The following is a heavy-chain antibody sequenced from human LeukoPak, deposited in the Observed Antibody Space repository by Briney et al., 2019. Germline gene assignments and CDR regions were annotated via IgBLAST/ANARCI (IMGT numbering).Heavy chain of an antibody. Sequence: SETLSLTCTVSGGSISSYYWSWIRQPPGKGLEWIGYIYYSGSTNYNPSLKGRVTMSVDTSKNQFSLRLSSVTAADTAVYYCARGHDVPNYFDYWGQGTLVTVSS. J-gene: IGHJ4*02. D-gene: IGHD2-2*01. CDR2: IYYSGST. CDR1: GGSISSYY. V-gene: IGHV4-59*01. CDR3: ARGHDVPNYFDY.